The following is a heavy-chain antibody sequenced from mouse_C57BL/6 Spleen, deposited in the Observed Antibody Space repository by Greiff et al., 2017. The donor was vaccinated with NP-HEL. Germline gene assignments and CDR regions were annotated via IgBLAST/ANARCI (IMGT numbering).Heavy chain of an antibody. J-gene: IGHJ4*01. V-gene: IGHV1-42*01. CDR1: GYSFTGYY. D-gene: IGHD1-1*01. CDR2: INPSTGGT. CDR3: ARRLLRSDAMDY. Sequence: EVQLQQSGPELVKPGASVKISCKASGYSFTGYYMNWVKQSPEKSLEWIGEINPSTGGTTYNQKFKAKATLTVDKSSSTAYMQLKSLTSEDSAVYYCARRLLRSDAMDYWGQGTSVTVSS.